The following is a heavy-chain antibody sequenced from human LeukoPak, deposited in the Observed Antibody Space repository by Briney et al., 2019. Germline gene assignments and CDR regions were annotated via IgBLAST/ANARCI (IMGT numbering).Heavy chain of an antibody. CDR1: GGTFSSYA. CDR2: IIPIFGTA. CDR3: ARGVELLPGLGYYYYYYGMDV. D-gene: IGHD1-26*01. J-gene: IGHJ6*02. Sequence: SVKVSCKASGGTFSSYAISWVRQAPGQGLEWMGGIIPIFGTANYAQKFQGRVTMTRNTSISTAYMELSSLRSEDTAVYYCARGVELLPGLGYYYYYYGMDVWGQGTTVTVSS. V-gene: IGHV1-69*05.